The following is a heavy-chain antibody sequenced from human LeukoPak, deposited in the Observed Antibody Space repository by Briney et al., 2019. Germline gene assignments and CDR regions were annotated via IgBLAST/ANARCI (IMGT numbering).Heavy chain of an antibody. J-gene: IGHJ4*02. Sequence: PGGSLRLSCAASGFSFDDYGLTWVRQAPGKGLEWVSGINWYGDSTDYADSVKGRFTISRDNAKNSLYLQMNSLRAEDTALYYCARDLRVVITGSFDSWGQGTLVTVSS. CDR1: GFSFDDYG. V-gene: IGHV3-20*04. CDR3: ARDLRVVITGSFDS. CDR2: INWYGDST. D-gene: IGHD3-22*01.